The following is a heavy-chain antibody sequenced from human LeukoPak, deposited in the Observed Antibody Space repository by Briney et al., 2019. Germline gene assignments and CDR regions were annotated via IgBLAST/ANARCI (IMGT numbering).Heavy chain of an antibody. D-gene: IGHD3-16*01. CDR3: AREGADAFDI. J-gene: IGHJ3*02. CDR2: ISSGGNYI. Sequence: GGSLRLSCAASGFPFSSYEMNWVRQAPGKGLEWVSCISSGGNYIYYADSVKGRFTISRDNAKNSLYLQMNSLRAEDTAVYYCAREGADAFDIWGQGTMVTVSS. CDR1: GFPFSSYE. V-gene: IGHV3-48*03.